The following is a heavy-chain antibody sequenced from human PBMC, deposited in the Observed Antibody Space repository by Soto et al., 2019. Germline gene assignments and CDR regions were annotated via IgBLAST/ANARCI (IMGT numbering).Heavy chain of an antibody. CDR3: ASNYYYGSGSYYETTPYYYYYMDV. CDR1: GFTFSSYW. CDR2: INSDGSST. Sequence: EVQLVESGGGLVQPGGSLRLSCAASGFTFSSYWMHWVRQAPGKGLVWVSRINSDGSSTSYADYVKGRFTISRDNAKNTLYLQMNSLRAEDTAVYYCASNYYYGSGSYYETTPYYYYYMDVWGKGTTVTVSS. D-gene: IGHD3-10*01. J-gene: IGHJ6*03. V-gene: IGHV3-74*01.